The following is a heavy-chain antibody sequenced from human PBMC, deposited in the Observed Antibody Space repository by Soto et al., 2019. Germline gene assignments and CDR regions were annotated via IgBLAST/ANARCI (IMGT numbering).Heavy chain of an antibody. Sequence: GGSLRLSCAASGFTFSSYGMHWVRQAPGKGLEWVAVIWYDGSNKYYADSVKGRFTISRDNSKNTLYLQMNSLRAEDTAVYYCAREGYGDSSSFYWGQGTLVTVSS. CDR1: GFTFSSYG. CDR2: IWYDGSNK. CDR3: AREGYGDSSSFY. J-gene: IGHJ4*02. V-gene: IGHV3-33*01. D-gene: IGHD6-13*01.